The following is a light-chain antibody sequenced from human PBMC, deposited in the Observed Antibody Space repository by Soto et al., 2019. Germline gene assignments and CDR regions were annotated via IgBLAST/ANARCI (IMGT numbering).Light chain of an antibody. Sequence: QSALTQPASVSGSPGQSITISCTGTSSDVGGYNYVSWYQQHPGKAPKLIIYDDSDRPSGVSNRFSGSKSGNTASLTISGLQAEDEADYFCSSYTSSSTPYVFGTGTKVTVL. CDR3: SSYTSSSTPYV. J-gene: IGLJ1*01. CDR2: DDS. V-gene: IGLV2-14*01. CDR1: SSDVGGYNY.